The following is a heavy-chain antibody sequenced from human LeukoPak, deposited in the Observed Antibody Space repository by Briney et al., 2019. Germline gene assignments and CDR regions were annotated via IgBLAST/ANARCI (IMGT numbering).Heavy chain of an antibody. CDR2: IYYSGST. Sequence: PSQTPSLTCTVSGGSISSGDYYWSWIRQPPGKGLEWIGYIYYSGSTYYDPSLKSRVTISVDTSKNQFSLKLSSVTAADTAVYYCARESIVVVPAAMRGGNFDYWGQGTLVTVSS. CDR3: ARESIVVVPAAMRGGNFDY. J-gene: IGHJ4*02. V-gene: IGHV4-30-4*08. D-gene: IGHD2-2*01. CDR1: GGSISSGDYY.